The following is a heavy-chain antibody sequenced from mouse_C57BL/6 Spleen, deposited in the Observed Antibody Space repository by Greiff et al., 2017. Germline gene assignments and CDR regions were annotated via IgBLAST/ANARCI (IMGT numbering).Heavy chain of an antibody. CDR1: GFSLTSYG. CDR3: ATPYYGSSDEFAY. D-gene: IGHD1-1*01. Sequence: VKLMESGPGLVQPSQSLSITCTVSGFSLTSYGVHWVRQSPGKGLEWLGVIWSGGSTDYNAAFISRLSISKDNSKSQVFFKMNSLQADDTAIYYCATPYYGSSDEFAYWGQGTLVTVSA. CDR2: IWSGGST. J-gene: IGHJ3*01. V-gene: IGHV2-2*01.